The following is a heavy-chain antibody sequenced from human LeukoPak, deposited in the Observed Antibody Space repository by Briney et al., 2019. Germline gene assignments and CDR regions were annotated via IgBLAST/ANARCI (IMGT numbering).Heavy chain of an antibody. D-gene: IGHD6-19*01. CDR3: ARAVAVAHGLN. CDR1: GFTFSSYA. J-gene: IGHJ4*02. Sequence: GGSLRLSCAASGFTFSSYAMSWVRQAPGKGLEWVSAISGSGGSTYYADSVKGRFTISRDNSKNTLYLQMNSLRAEDTAVYYCARAVAVAHGLNWGQGTLVTVSS. CDR2: ISGSGGST. V-gene: IGHV3-23*01.